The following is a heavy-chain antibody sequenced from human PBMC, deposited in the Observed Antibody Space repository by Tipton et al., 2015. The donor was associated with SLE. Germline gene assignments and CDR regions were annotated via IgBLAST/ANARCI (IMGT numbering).Heavy chain of an antibody. CDR3: TRSLLMIQLWSFFDF. CDR1: GFTFSLYA. Sequence: SLRLSCAASGFTFSLYAMSWVRQTPGKGLEWVSAISASGSNTYFADSVKGRCTISRDNHKNTLFLQMNSLRAEDTAVYFCTRSLLMIQLWSFFDFWGQGTLVTVSS. V-gene: IGHV3-23*01. D-gene: IGHD5-18*01. J-gene: IGHJ4*02. CDR2: ISASGSNT.